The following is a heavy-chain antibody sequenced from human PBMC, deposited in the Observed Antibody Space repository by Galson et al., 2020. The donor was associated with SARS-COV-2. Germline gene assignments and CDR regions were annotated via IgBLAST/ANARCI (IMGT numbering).Heavy chain of an antibody. J-gene: IGHJ4*03. D-gene: IGHD3-9*01. CDR3: ARDSDRYFDY. CDR1: GFTFSSYA. CDR2: ISYDGINK. V-gene: IGHV3-30*04. Sequence: GESLKISCAASGFTFSSYAMHWVRQAPGEGLEWVALISYDGINKYYTDSVKGRFTISRDNSKNTLYLQMTSLRAEDTAVYYCARDSDRYFDYWGQGTLVTVSS.